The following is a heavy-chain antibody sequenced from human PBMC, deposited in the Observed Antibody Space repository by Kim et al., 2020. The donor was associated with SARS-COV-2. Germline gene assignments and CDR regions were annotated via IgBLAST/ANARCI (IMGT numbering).Heavy chain of an antibody. Sequence: TNYNPSLKSRVTMSVDTSKNQSSLKLSSVTAADTAVYYCARGRPSQRFDYWGQGTLVTVSS. V-gene: IGHV4-59*09. CDR3: ARGRPSQRFDY. CDR2: T. J-gene: IGHJ4*02. D-gene: IGHD1-1*01.